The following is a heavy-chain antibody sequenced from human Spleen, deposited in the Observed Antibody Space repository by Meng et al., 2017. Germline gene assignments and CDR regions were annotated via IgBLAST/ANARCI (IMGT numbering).Heavy chain of an antibody. V-gene: IGHV1-2*03. CDR1: GYTFPDYW. J-gene: IGHJ4*02. D-gene: IGHD6-13*01. CDR2: INPKSGDT. Sequence: LVQHVRKLKKLGTSVNVSSKAAGYTFPDYWLHWVLRAPGQGLEWMGRINPKSGDTHYAQRFQGRVTMTGDTSISTAYMELSGLRSDDTAMYYCARDEDISAAGKLFGDYWGQGTLVTVSS. CDR3: ARDEDISAAGKLFGDY.